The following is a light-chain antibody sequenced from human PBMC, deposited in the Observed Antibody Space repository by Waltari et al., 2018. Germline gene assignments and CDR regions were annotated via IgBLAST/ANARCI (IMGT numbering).Light chain of an antibody. J-gene: IGKJ4*01. CDR2: DAS. CDR1: QSVSYY. CDR3: QHRSNWPLT. Sequence: ELVLTQSPATLSLSPGERATLSCRARQSVSYYLAWYQQKPGQGPRLLISDASNRATGIPARFSGSGSGTVFSLTISSLEPEDFAVYYCQHRSNWPLTFGGGTKVEIK. V-gene: IGKV3-11*01.